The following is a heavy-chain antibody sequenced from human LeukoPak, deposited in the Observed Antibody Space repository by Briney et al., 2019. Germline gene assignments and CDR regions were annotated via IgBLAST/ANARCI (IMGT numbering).Heavy chain of an antibody. CDR2: ISGSGGST. J-gene: IGHJ4*02. Sequence: GGSLRLSCAASGFTFSSYAMSWVRQAPGKGLEWVSAISGSGGSTYYADSVKGRFTISRDNSKNTLYLQMNSLRAEDTAVYYCAKDQSPSYDSSGHDYWGQGTLVTVSS. CDR3: AKDQSPSYDSSGHDY. CDR1: GFTFSSYA. D-gene: IGHD3-22*01. V-gene: IGHV3-23*01.